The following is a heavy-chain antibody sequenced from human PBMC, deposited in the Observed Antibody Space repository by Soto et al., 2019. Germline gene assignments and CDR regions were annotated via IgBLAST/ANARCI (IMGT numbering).Heavy chain of an antibody. CDR3: AGRDGYNFYYFDY. D-gene: IGHD1-1*01. CDR1: GGTFSSYA. CDR2: IIPIFGTA. V-gene: IGHV1-69*13. J-gene: IGHJ4*02. Sequence: GASVKVSCKASGGTFSSYAISWVRQAPGQGLEWMGGIIPIFGTANYAQKLQGRVTITADESTSTAYMELSSLRSEDTAVYYCAGRDGYNFYYFDYWGQGTLVTVSS.